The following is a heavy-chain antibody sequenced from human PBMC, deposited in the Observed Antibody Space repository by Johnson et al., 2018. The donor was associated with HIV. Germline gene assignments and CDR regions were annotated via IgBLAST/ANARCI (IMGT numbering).Heavy chain of an antibody. J-gene: IGHJ3*02. D-gene: IGHD3-16*02. V-gene: IGHV3-15*01. CDR3: STDQAGDYVWGSYRYAFDI. CDR1: GFTFSSAW. Sequence: VQLVETGGGLVQPGGSLRLSCAASGFTFSSAWMSWVRQAPGKGLEWVGRIKSKTDGGTTDYAAPVTGRFTIQRDDSKNALFLQMNSLKTEDTAVYFCSTDQAGDYVWGSYRYAFDIWGQGTKVTVSS. CDR2: IKSKTDGGTT.